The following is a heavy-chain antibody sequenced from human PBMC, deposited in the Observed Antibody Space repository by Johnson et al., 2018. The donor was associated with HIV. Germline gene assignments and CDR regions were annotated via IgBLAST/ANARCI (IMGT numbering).Heavy chain of an antibody. J-gene: IGHJ3*02. CDR3: ARDRGGVAAAKGDHDAFDI. CDR2: ISSSGTAI. Sequence: QVQLVESGGGLAKPGGSLRLSCAASGFTFSDYYMSWIRQAPGKGLEWISYISSSGTAIYYADSVKGRFTISRDNAKNSLYLQMNSLRAGDTAVYYCARDRGGVAAAKGDHDAFDIWGQGTMVTVSS. V-gene: IGHV3-11*04. CDR1: GFTFSDYY. D-gene: IGHD6-13*01.